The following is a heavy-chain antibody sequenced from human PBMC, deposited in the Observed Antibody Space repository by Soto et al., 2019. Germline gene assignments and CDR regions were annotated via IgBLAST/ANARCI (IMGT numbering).Heavy chain of an antibody. D-gene: IGHD3-22*01. V-gene: IGHV1-69*13. CDR3: ARATYYYDSSGYYWDLYFDY. CDR2: IIPIFGTA. J-gene: IGHJ4*02. Sequence: SVKVSCKASGGTXSSYAISWVRQAPGQGLEWMGGIIPIFGTANYAQKFQGRVTITADESTSTAYMELSSLRSEDTAVYYCARATYYYDSSGYYWDLYFDYWGQGTLVTVSS. CDR1: GGTXSSYA.